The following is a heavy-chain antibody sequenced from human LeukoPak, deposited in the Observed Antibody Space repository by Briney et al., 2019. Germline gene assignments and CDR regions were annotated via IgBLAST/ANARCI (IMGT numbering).Heavy chain of an antibody. CDR2: TWYDGSNK. D-gene: IGHD4-17*01. CDR1: GFTFSSYG. J-gene: IGHJ4*02. CDR3: ARDGTRDYGLDY. Sequence: GGSLRLSCAASGFTFSSYGMHWVRQAPGKGLEWVAVTWYDGSNKYYADSVKGRFTISRDSSKNTLYLQMNSLRAEDTAVYYCARDGTRDYGLDYWGQGTLVTVSS. V-gene: IGHV3-33*01.